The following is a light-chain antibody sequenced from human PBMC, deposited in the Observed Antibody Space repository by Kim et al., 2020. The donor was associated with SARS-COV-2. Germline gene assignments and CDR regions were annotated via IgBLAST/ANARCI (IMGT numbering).Light chain of an antibody. Sequence: SYELTQPPSVSVSPGQTASITCSGDKLGDKYACWYQQKPGQSPLLVIYQDSKRPSGIPERFSGSNSGNTATLTISGTQAMDDADYYCQAWDSSTWVFGGGTKLTVL. V-gene: IGLV3-1*01. CDR3: QAWDSSTWV. CDR1: KLGDKY. J-gene: IGLJ2*01. CDR2: QDS.